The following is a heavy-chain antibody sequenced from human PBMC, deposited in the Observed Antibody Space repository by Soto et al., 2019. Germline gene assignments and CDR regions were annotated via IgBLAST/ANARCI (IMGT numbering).Heavy chain of an antibody. Sequence: PGGSLRLSCAASGFTFSSYAMHWVRQAPGKGLEYVSAISSNGGSTYYANSVKGRFTISRDNSKNTLYLQMGSLRAEDMAVYYCARDRYYDFWSGYSYYYYYYYMDVWGKGTTVTVSS. CDR2: ISSNGGST. D-gene: IGHD3-3*01. CDR3: ARDRYYDFWSGYSYYYYYYYMDV. CDR1: GFTFSSYA. J-gene: IGHJ6*03. V-gene: IGHV3-64*01.